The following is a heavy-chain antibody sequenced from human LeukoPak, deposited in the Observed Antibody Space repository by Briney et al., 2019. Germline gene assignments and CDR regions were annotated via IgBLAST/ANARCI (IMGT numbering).Heavy chain of an antibody. V-gene: IGHV4-39*01. Sequence: SETLSLTCTVSGGSISSSSYYWGWIRQPPGKGLEWIGSIYYSGSTYYNPSLKSRVTISVDTSKNQFSLKLSSVTAADTAVYYCAKNRVLLWFGELGPPELYFDYWGQGTLVTVSS. CDR1: GGSISSSSYY. CDR2: IYYSGST. D-gene: IGHD3-10*01. J-gene: IGHJ4*01. CDR3: AKNRVLLWFGELGPPELYFDY.